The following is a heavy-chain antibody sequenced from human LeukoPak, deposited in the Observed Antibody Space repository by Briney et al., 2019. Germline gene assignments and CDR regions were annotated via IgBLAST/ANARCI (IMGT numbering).Heavy chain of an antibody. D-gene: IGHD5-18*01. CDR1: GSSISGSNYY. CDR2: VYQSGST. CDR3: ARRAPYSYEWSTLDY. J-gene: IGHJ4*02. V-gene: IGHV4-39*01. Sequence: PSETLSLTCTVSGSSISGSNYYWDWIRQPPGKGLEWIGSVYQSGSTYYNPSLKSRVTISGDTSKNQFSLKLSSVTAADTAVYYCARRAPYSYEWSTLDYWGQGTLVTVSS.